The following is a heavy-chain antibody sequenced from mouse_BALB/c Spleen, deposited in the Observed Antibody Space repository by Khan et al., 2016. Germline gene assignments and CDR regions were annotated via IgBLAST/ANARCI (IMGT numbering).Heavy chain of an antibody. Sequence: QVQLQQSGAELARPGASVKMSCKASGYTFTSYTMFWVKQRPGQGLEWLGYVNPSTDYTDYNQKFKDKATLTADKSSSTAYMQLNSLTSEDSAVYYCARDGWLRGFFDYWGQGTTLTVSS. J-gene: IGHJ2*01. D-gene: IGHD2-2*01. CDR3: ARDGWLRGFFDY. V-gene: IGHV1-4*01. CDR2: VNPSTDYT. CDR1: GYTFTSYT.